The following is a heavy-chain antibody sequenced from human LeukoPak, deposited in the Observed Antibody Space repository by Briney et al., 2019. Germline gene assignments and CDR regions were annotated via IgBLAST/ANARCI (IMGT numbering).Heavy chain of an antibody. Sequence: GGSLRLSCAASGFTFSSYAMSWVRQAPGKGLEWVAVISYDGSNKYYADSVKGRFTISRDNSKNTLYLQMNSLRAEDTAVYYCAGGFSSSWLPFYFDYWGQGTLVTVSS. J-gene: IGHJ4*02. CDR3: AGGFSSSWLPFYFDY. CDR1: GFTFSSYA. D-gene: IGHD6-13*01. V-gene: IGHV3-30*03. CDR2: ISYDGSNK.